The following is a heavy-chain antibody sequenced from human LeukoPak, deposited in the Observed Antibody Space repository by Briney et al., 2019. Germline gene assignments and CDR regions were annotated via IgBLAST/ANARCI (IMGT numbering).Heavy chain of an antibody. J-gene: IGHJ4*02. CDR3: AKVTPYSSSWYYFDY. CDR2: ISGSGGST. V-gene: IGHV3-23*01. CDR1: GFTFSSYA. D-gene: IGHD6-13*01. Sequence: GGSLRLSRAASGFTFSSYAMSWVRQAPGKGLEWVSAISGSGGSTYYADSVKGRFTISRDNSKNTLYLQMNSLRAEDTAVYYCAKVTPYSSSWYYFDYWGQGTLVTVSS.